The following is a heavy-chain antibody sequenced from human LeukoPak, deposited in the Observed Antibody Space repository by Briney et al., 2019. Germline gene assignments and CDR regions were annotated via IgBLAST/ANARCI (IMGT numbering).Heavy chain of an antibody. CDR3: ASQRMVRGVYLGDY. CDR2: IIPIFGTA. Sequence: ASVKVSCKASGGTFSSYAISWVRQAPGQGLEWMGGIIPIFGTANYAQKFQGRVTITADESTSTAYMELSSLRSEDTAVYYCASQRMVRGVYLGDYWGQGTLVTVSS. CDR1: GGTFSSYA. V-gene: IGHV1-69*13. J-gene: IGHJ4*02. D-gene: IGHD3-10*01.